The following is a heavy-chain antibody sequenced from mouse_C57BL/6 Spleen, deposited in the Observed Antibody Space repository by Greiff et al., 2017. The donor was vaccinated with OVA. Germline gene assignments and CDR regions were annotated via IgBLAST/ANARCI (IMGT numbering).Heavy chain of an antibody. CDR2: IYPGDGDT. CDR3: ARDGSGYYFDY. V-gene: IGHV1-82*01. J-gene: IGHJ2*01. Sequence: VKLQESGPELVKPGASVKISCKASGYAFSSSWMNWVKQRPGKGLEWIGRIYPGDGDTNYNGKFKGKATLTADKSSSTAYMQLSSLTSEDSAVYFCARDGSGYYFDYWGQGTTLTVSS. D-gene: IGHD3-2*02. CDR1: GYAFSSSW.